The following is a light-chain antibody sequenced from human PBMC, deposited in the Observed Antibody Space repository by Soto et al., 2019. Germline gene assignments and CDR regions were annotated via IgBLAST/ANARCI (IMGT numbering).Light chain of an antibody. Sequence: EIVMTQSPATLSVSPGEKSTLSWRASQSVSNNLAWFQQKPGQVPRLLIYGASNRATGVSARFSGSGSGTDFTLTISSLEPGDFAVYYCQQRADWPITFGQGTRLEIK. CDR3: QQRADWPIT. J-gene: IGKJ5*01. CDR2: GAS. CDR1: QSVSNN. V-gene: IGKV3-11*01.